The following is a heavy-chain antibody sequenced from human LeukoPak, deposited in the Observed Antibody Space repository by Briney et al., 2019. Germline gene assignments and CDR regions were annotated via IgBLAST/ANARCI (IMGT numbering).Heavy chain of an antibody. CDR1: GGSFSGYY. CDR2: INHSGST. CDR3: VRDVDY. V-gene: IGHV4-34*01. J-gene: IGHJ4*02. Sequence: SETLSLTCAVYGGSFSGYYWSWIRQPPGKGLEWIGEINHSGSTNYNPSLKSRVTISVDTSKNQFSLKLSSVTAADTAVYYCVRDVDYWGQGTLVIVSS.